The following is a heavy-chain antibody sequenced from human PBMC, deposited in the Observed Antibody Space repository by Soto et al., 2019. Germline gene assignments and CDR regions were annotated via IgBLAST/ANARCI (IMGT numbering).Heavy chain of an antibody. CDR3: ARGRRDDYGDYYYYYYMDV. CDR1: GFTVSSNY. Sequence: GGSLRLSCAASGFTVSSNYMSWVRQAPGKGLEWVSVIYSGGSTYYEDSGKGRFTISRHNSKNKLYLQMNSLRAEDTAVYYCARGRRDDYGDYYYYYYMDVWGKGTTVTVSS. V-gene: IGHV3-53*04. D-gene: IGHD4-17*01. CDR2: IYSGGST. J-gene: IGHJ6*03.